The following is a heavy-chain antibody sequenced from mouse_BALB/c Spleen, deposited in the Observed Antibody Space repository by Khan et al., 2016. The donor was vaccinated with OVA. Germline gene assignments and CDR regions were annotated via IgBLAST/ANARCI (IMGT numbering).Heavy chain of an antibody. V-gene: IGHV10-1*02. Sequence: EVQLVESGGGLVQPKGSLKLSCAASGFTFNTYAMNWVRQAPGKGLEWVARIRSKSNNYATYYADSVKDRFTISRDDSQSMLYLQMNNLKTEDTAMYYCVRLWLRYAMDYWGQGTSVTGSS. J-gene: IGHJ4*01. CDR2: IRSKSNNYAT. D-gene: IGHD2-2*01. CDR1: GFTFNTYA. CDR3: VRLWLRYAMDY.